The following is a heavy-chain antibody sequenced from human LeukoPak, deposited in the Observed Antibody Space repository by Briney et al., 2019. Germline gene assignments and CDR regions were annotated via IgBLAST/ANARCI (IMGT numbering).Heavy chain of an antibody. Sequence: ASVKVSCKASGYTFTGYYMHWVRQAPGQGLEWMGWINPNSGGTKYAQTFKGRVTMARDTSISTAYMELSSLRSDDTAVYYCARDGDTYGYYYYGLDVWGQGTTVTVSS. CDR1: GYTFTGYY. V-gene: IGHV1-2*02. D-gene: IGHD5-18*01. J-gene: IGHJ6*02. CDR2: INPNSGGT. CDR3: ARDGDTYGYYYYGLDV.